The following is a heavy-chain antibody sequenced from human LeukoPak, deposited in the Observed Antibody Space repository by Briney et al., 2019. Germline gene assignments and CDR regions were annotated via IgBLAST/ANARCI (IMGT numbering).Heavy chain of an antibody. D-gene: IGHD6-13*01. CDR1: GGSISSYY. V-gene: IGHV4-59*01. CDR3: ARVGAAAGRRYYYGMDV. Sequence: SETLSLTCTVSGGSISSYYWSWIRQPPGKGLEWIGYIYYSGSTNYNPSLKSRVTISVDTSKNQFSLKLSSVTAADTAVYYCARVGAAAGRRYYYGMDVWGQGTTVTVSS. J-gene: IGHJ6*02. CDR2: IYYSGST.